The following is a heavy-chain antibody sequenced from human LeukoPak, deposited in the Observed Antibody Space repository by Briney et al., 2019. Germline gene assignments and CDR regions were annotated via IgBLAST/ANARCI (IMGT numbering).Heavy chain of an antibody. V-gene: IGHV3-53*01. CDR3: AREEPPATYYYDSTAYFLRDDTFDI. J-gene: IGHJ3*02. CDR2: IYSDNT. Sequence: GSLRLSCTVSGFTVSSNSMSWVRQVPGKGLEWVSFIYSDNTHYSDSVKGRFTISRDNSKNTLYLQMNSLRAEDTAVYYCAREEPPATYYYDSTAYFLRDDTFDIWGQGTMVTVSS. CDR1: GFTVSSNS. D-gene: IGHD3-22*01.